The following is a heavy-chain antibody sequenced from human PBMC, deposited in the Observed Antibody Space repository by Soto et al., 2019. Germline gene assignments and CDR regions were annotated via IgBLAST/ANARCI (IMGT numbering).Heavy chain of an antibody. CDR2: VTNDGSSK. CDR3: ARDPKRPTLRPLWSGYRTNGMDV. V-gene: IGHV3-30*03. Sequence: QVQLVESGGGVVQPGRSLRLSCAASGFTFSNYGMHWVRQAPGKGLEWVALVTNDGSSKYYADSVKGRFTISRDNSKNTLDLEMNSLRAEDTAVYYCARDPKRPTLRPLWSGYRTNGMDVWGQGTTVTVSS. J-gene: IGHJ6*02. D-gene: IGHD3-3*01. CDR1: GFTFSNYG.